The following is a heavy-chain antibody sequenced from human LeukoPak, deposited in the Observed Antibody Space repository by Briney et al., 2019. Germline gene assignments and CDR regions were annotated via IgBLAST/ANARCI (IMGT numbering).Heavy chain of an antibody. CDR2: ISYDGSNK. Sequence: PGGSLRLSSAASGFTVSSNYMSWVRQAPGKGLEWVAIISYDGSNKNYADSVKGRLTISRDNSNNMLFLQLNSLRTDDTAVYFCATAYSSGWADYWGQGTLVTVSS. CDR1: GFTVSSNY. CDR3: ATAYSSGWADY. J-gene: IGHJ4*02. V-gene: IGHV3-30*03. D-gene: IGHD6-19*01.